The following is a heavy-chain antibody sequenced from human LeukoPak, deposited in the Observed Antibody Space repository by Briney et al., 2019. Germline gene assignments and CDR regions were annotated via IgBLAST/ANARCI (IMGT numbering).Heavy chain of an antibody. CDR3: ARGVCSGGSCLLSNWYFDL. D-gene: IGHD2-15*01. CDR2: INPSGGST. CDR1: GYTFTSYY. J-gene: IGHJ2*01. Sequence: ASVKVSCKASGYTFTSYYMHWVRQAPGQGLEWMGIINPSGGSTSYAQKFQGRVTMTRDMSTSTVYMELSSLRSEDTAVYYCARGVCSGGSCLLSNWYFDLWGRGTPVTVSS. V-gene: IGHV1-46*01.